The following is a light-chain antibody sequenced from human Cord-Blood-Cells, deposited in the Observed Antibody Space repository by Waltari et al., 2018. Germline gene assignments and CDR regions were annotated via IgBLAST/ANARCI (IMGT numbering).Light chain of an antibody. Sequence: EIVLTQSPGTLSFSPGERATLSCRASQSVSSSYLAWYQQKPGQAPRLLIYGASSRATGIPDRFSGSGSGTDFTLTISRLEPEDFAVYYCQQYGSSPPFGPGTKVDIK. CDR1: QSVSSSY. V-gene: IGKV3-20*01. J-gene: IGKJ3*01. CDR2: GAS. CDR3: QQYGSSPP.